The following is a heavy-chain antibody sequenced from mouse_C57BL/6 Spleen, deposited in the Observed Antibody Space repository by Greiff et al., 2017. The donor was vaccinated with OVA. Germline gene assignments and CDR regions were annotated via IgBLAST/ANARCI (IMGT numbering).Heavy chain of an antibody. V-gene: IGHV14-4*01. CDR1: GFNIKDDY. CDR2: IDPENGDT. J-gene: IGHJ1*03. D-gene: IGHD1-1*01. CDR3: TLYYGSSFTV. Sequence: VQLQQSGAELVRPGASVKLSCTASGFNIKDDYMHWVKQRPEQGLEWIGWIDPENGDTEYASKFQGKATITADTSSNTAYLQLSSLTSEDTAVYYCTLYYGSSFTVWGTGTTVTVSS.